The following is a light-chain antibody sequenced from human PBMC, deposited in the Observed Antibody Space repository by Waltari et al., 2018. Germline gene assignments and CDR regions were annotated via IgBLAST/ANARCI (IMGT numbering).Light chain of an antibody. V-gene: IGKV1-39*01. CDR1: QRISGY. J-gene: IGKJ1*01. CDR3: QQSYSEIRT. Sequence: DIQLTQSPSSLSASVGDRITITCRASQRISGYLNWYQQKPGKAPKLLIYSASSLQSGVPSRFSGRGSGTDYTLTISSLQPEDFATYYCQQSYSEIRTFGQWTKVEI. CDR2: SAS.